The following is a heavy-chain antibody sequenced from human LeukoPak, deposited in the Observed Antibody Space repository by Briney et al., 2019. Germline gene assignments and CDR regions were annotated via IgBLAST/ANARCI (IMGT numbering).Heavy chain of an antibody. D-gene: IGHD3-3*01. J-gene: IGHJ5*02. V-gene: IGHV1-69*13. CDR3: AASTVGFGVVIIRTNWFDP. CDR1: GGTFSSYA. CDR2: IIPIFGTA. Sequence: AGSVKVSCKASGGTFSSYAISWVRQGPGQGVEWMGGIIPIFGTANYAQKFQGRVTITADESSSTAYMELSSLRSEDTAVYYCAASTVGFGVVIIRTNWFDPWGQGTLVTVSS.